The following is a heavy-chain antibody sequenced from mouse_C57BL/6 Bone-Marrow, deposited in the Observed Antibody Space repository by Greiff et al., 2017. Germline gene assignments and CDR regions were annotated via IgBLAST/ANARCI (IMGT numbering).Heavy chain of an antibody. V-gene: IGHV1-82*01. CDR2: IYPGDGDT. CDR1: GYAFSSSW. D-gene: IGHD1-1*01. Sequence: VKLQESGPELVKPGASVKISCKASGYAFSSSWMNWVKQRPGKGLEWIGRIYPGDGDTNYNGKFKGKATLTADKSSSTAYMQLSSLTSEDSAVYFCARDGSSPYYAMDYWGQGTSVTVSS. CDR3: ARDGSSPYYAMDY. J-gene: IGHJ4*01.